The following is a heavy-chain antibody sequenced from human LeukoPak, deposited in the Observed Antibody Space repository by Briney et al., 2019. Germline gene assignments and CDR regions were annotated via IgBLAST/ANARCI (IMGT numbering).Heavy chain of an antibody. CDR2: ISWNSGSI. CDR1: GFTFDDYA. V-gene: IGHV3-9*01. D-gene: IGHD3-10*01. J-gene: IGHJ4*02. CDR3: AKGYYYGSGSPFDY. Sequence: HPGRALRLSCAASGFTFDDYAMHWVRQAPGKGLEWVSGISWNSGSIGYADSVKGLFTISRDNAKNSLYLQMNSLRAEDTALYYCAKGYYYGSGSPFDYWGQGTLVTVSS.